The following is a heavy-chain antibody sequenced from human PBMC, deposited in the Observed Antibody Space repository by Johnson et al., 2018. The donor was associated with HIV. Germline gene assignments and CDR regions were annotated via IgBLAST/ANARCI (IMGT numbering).Heavy chain of an antibody. D-gene: IGHD1-26*01. Sequence: VQLVESGGGVVQPGGSLRLSCEGFGFIFDDYGLNWVRQGPGKGLEWVSGINCNGGNTGYADSVKGRCTISRDNDKSSVYMQMNNLRAEDTAFYYCARRASGSLSFDLWGQGTMVTVSS. CDR1: GFIFDDYG. J-gene: IGHJ3*01. V-gene: IGHV3-20*04. CDR3: ARRASGSLSFDL. CDR2: INCNGGNT.